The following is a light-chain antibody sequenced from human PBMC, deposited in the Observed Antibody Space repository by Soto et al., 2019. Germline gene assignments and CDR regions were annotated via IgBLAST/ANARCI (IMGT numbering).Light chain of an antibody. CDR1: QSISSW. V-gene: IGKV1-5*03. CDR3: QQYNSYSYT. Sequence: DIQMTQSPSTLYASVGDRVTITCRASQSISSWLAWYQQKPGKAPKLLIYKASSLESGVPSRFRGSGSGTEFTLTISSLQPDEFATYYCQQYNSYSYTFGQGTKVDIK. J-gene: IGKJ2*01. CDR2: KAS.